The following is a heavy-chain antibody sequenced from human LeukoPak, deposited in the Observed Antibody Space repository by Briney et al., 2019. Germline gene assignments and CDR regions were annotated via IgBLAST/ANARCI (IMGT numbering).Heavy chain of an antibody. D-gene: IGHD3-16*01. CDR1: GFTFSNFW. CDR3: ARGGHSSFDY. V-gene: IGHV3-74*01. J-gene: IGHJ4*02. CDR2: ITSDGSNI. Sequence: GGSLRLSCAASGFTFSNFWLHWVRQAPGKGLEWVSRITSDGSNINYADSVQGRFTISRDNAKNTLYLQMNSLRAEDTAVYYCARGGHSSFDYWGQGALVTVSS.